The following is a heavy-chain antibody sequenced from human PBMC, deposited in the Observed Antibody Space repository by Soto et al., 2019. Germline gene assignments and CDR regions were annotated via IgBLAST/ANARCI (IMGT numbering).Heavy chain of an antibody. CDR1: GGSISSGGYS. CDR3: ARAESITMVRGAWFDP. CDR2: IYHSGST. V-gene: IGHV4-30-2*01. D-gene: IGHD3-10*01. J-gene: IGHJ5*02. Sequence: SETLSLTCAVSGGSISSGGYSWSWIRQPPGKGLEWIGYIYHSGSTYYNPSLKSRVTISVDRSKNQFSLKLSSVTAADTAVYYCARAESITMVRGAWFDPWGQGTLVTVSS.